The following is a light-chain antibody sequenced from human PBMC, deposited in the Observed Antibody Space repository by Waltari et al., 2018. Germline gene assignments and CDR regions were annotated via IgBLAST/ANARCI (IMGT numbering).Light chain of an antibody. V-gene: IGLV2-23*01. CDR3: CSYAGSFTLV. J-gene: IGLJ2*01. CDR2: EDS. Sequence: QSALTQPASVSGSPGQSITIPCTGPRSDVGSYNLVSWYQEHPGKAPKLMIYEDSKRAQGVSNRFSGSKSGNTASLTISGLQAEDEADYYCCSYAGSFTLVFGGGTKLTVL. CDR1: RSDVGSYNL.